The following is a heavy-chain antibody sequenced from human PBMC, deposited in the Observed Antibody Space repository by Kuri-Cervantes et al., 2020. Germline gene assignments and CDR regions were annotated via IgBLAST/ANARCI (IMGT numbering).Heavy chain of an antibody. CDR2: ISFDGSTT. CDR3: AKNSGFDWRYYFGS. CDR1: GFTFSSYT. Sequence: GESLKISCSASGFTFSSYTMHWVRQAPGKGLEWVAVISFDGSTTYYTDSVRGRFTISKDYSKNTLYLQMNSLRAEDTAMYYCAKNSGFDWRYYFGSWGQGTLVTVSS. D-gene: IGHD3-9*01. J-gene: IGHJ4*02. V-gene: IGHV3-30-3*02.